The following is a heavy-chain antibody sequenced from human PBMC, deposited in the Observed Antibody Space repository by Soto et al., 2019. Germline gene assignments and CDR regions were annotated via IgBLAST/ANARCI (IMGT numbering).Heavy chain of an antibody. V-gene: IGHV4-38-2*02. Sequence: PSETLSLTCAVSGYSISTGFNWAWIRQPPGKGLEWIGSIYHSGSTYYNLSLKSRVTISVDTSKNQFSLKLSSVTAADTAVYYCARDHRPTDYYDSSGFPNWFDPWGQGTLVTVSS. CDR1: GYSISTGFN. CDR3: ARDHRPTDYYDSSGFPNWFDP. D-gene: IGHD3-22*01. CDR2: IYHSGST. J-gene: IGHJ5*02.